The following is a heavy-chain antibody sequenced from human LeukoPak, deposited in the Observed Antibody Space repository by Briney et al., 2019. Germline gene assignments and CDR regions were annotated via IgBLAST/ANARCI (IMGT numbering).Heavy chain of an antibody. CDR1: GFTSSNYW. J-gene: IGHJ4*02. Sequence: GGSLRLSCAASGFTSSNYWMSWVRQGPGKGLEWVANIKEDGSEKSSVDSVQCRFSISIDNAENSLFLQMNSLRAEDTAVYYCARVYRSSSGYCFDYWAQGTLVTVSS. V-gene: IGHV3-7*01. CDR3: ARVYRSSSGYCFDY. CDR2: IKEDGSEK. D-gene: IGHD6-6*01.